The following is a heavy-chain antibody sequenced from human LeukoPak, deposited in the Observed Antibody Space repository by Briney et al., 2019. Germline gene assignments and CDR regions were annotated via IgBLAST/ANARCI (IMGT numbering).Heavy chain of an antibody. Sequence: GGSLRLSCAASGFIFSNFNMHWIRQAPVQGLEWVSSISSSSSYIHYADSVKGRFTISRDNAKNSLYLQMNSLKTEDTAVYHCTRDRGAYNLYDYWGQGTLVTVSS. CDR2: ISSSSSYI. CDR3: TRDRGAYNLYDY. J-gene: IGHJ4*02. D-gene: IGHD1-1*01. CDR1: GFIFSNFN. V-gene: IGHV3-21*03.